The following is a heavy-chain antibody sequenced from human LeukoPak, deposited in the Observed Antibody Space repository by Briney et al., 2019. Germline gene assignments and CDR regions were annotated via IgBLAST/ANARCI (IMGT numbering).Heavy chain of an antibody. CDR3: AKDRWRTTVVTYFDY. V-gene: IGHV3-30*18. CDR2: ISYDGSNK. J-gene: IGHJ4*02. Sequence: GRSLRLSCAASGFTFSSYGMHWVRQAPGKGLEWVAVISYDGSNKYYAGSVKGRFTISRDNSKNTLYLQMNSLRAEDTAVYYCAKDRWRTTVVTYFDYWGQGTLVTVSS. CDR1: GFTFSSYG. D-gene: IGHD4-23*01.